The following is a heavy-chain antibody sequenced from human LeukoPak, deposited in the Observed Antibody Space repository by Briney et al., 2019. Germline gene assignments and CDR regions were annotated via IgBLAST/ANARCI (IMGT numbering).Heavy chain of an antibody. CDR2: IYYSGST. CDR1: GGSISSYY. V-gene: IGHV4-59*01. Sequence: SETLSLTCTVSGGSISSYYWSWIRQPPGKGLEWIVYIYYSGSTNYNPSLKSRVTISVDTSKNQFSLKLSSVTAADTAVYYCARGVLGYDSSGSDAFDIWGQGTMVTVSS. CDR3: ARGVLGYDSSGSDAFDI. J-gene: IGHJ3*02. D-gene: IGHD3-22*01.